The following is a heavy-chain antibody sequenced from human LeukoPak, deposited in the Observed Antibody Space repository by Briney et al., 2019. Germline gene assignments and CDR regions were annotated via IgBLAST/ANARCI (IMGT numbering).Heavy chain of an antibody. CDR1: GFTFSSYA. Sequence: HPGGSLRLSCAASGFTFSSYAMSWVRQAPGKGLEWVSAISGSDGSTYYADSVKGRFTISRDNSKNTLYLQMNSLRAEDTAVYYCAKGGLLREVEYWGQGTLVTVSS. CDR2: ISGSDGST. J-gene: IGHJ4*02. D-gene: IGHD2-15*01. V-gene: IGHV3-23*01. CDR3: AKGGLLREVEY.